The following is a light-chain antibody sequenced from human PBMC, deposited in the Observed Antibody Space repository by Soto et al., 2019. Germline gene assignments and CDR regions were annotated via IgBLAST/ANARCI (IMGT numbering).Light chain of an antibody. CDR3: QQYYTTSPT. J-gene: IGKJ4*01. Sequence: DIVMTQSPDSLAVSLGERATINCKSSQSVLYSSNNKNYLSWYQQKPGQPPKLLISWASTRESGVPDRFSGSGSETDFTLTISGLQAEDVAVYYCQQYYTTSPTFGGGTKVEI. CDR1: QSVLYSSNNKNY. CDR2: WAS. V-gene: IGKV4-1*01.